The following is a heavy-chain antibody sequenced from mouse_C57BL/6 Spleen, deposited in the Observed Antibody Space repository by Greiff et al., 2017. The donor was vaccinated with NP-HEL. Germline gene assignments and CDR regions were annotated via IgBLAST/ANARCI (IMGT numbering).Heavy chain of an antibody. V-gene: IGHV1-9*01. CDR1: GYTFTGYW. D-gene: IGHD2-3*01. CDR2: ILPGSGST. Sequence: QVQLQQSGAELMKPGASVKLSCKATGYTFTGYWIEWVKQRPGHGLEWIGEILPGSGSTNYNEKFKGKATFTADTSSNTAYMQLSSLTTEDSASYYCARNDGYYPFAYWGQGTLVTVSA. J-gene: IGHJ3*01. CDR3: ARNDGYYPFAY.